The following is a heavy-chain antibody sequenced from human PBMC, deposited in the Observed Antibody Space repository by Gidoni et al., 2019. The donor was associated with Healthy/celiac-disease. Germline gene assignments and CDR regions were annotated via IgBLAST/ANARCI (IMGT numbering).Heavy chain of an antibody. J-gene: IGHJ1*01. V-gene: IGHV4-34*01. CDR1: GGSFSGYY. CDR2: INHSGST. D-gene: IGHD4-17*01. CDR3: ARSRGGDYHREYFQH. Sequence: GGSFSGYYWTWIRPPPGKGLEWIGEINHSGSTNYNPSLKSRVTISVDTSKNQFSLKLSSVTAADTAVYYCARSRGGDYHREYFQHWGQGTLVTVSS.